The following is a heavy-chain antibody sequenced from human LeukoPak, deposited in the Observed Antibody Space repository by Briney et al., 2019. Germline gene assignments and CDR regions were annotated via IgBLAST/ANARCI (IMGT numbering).Heavy chain of an antibody. CDR2: ISAYNGNT. D-gene: IGHD3-22*01. Sequence: GASVKVSCKASGYTFTSYGISWVRQAPGQGLEWMGWISAYNGNTNYAQKLQGRDTMTTDTSTGTAYMELRSLRSDDTAVYYCARGMMIVVATREDDAFDIWGQGTMVTVSS. CDR1: GYTFTSYG. CDR3: ARGMMIVVATREDDAFDI. J-gene: IGHJ3*02. V-gene: IGHV1-18*01.